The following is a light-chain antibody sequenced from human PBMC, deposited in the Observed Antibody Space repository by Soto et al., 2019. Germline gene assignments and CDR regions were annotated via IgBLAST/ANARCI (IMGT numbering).Light chain of an antibody. Sequence: QSALTQPASVSGSPGQSITISCTGTSSDVGGYDYVSWYQHHPGKAPKLMIYDVSNRPSGVSNRFSGSKSGNTASLTISGRQAEDDADYYCSSYTSSSLYVFGTGTKMTVL. V-gene: IGLV2-14*03. J-gene: IGLJ1*01. CDR3: SSYTSSSLYV. CDR2: DVS. CDR1: SSDVGGYDY.